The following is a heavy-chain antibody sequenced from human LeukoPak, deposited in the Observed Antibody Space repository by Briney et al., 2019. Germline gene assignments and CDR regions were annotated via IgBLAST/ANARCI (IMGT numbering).Heavy chain of an antibody. Sequence: ASVKVSCKASGYTFTSYDINWVRQATGQGLEWMGWMNPNSGNTGYAQKFQGRVTITTDESTSTAYMELSSLRSEDTAVYYCARETPGGITGTTLGYWGQGTLVTVSS. V-gene: IGHV1-8*01. CDR2: MNPNSGNT. J-gene: IGHJ4*02. D-gene: IGHD1-20*01. CDR3: ARETPGGITGTTLGY. CDR1: GYTFTSYD.